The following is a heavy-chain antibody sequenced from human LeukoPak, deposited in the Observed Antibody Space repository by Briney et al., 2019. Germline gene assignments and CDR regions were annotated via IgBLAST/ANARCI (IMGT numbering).Heavy chain of an antibody. CDR3: ARRQAGTVLSVWFDP. V-gene: IGHV5-51*01. D-gene: IGHD6-13*01. J-gene: IGHJ5*02. CDR2: IYPGDSDT. Sequence: KAGESLKISCKGSGYSFTSYWIGWVRQMPGKGLEWMGIIYPGDSDTRYSPSFQGQVTISADKSISTAYLQWSSLKASDTAMYYCARRQAGTVLSVWFDPWGQGTLVTVSS. CDR1: GYSFTSYW.